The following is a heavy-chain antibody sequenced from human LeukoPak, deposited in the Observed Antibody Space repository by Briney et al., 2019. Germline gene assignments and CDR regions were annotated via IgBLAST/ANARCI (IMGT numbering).Heavy chain of an antibody. J-gene: IGHJ4*02. Sequence: PGGSLRLSCTASEFTFSSYWMSWVRQPPGKGLEWIGEIYHSGSTNYNPSLKSRVTISVDKSKNQFSLKLSSVTAADTAVYYCASWVDYYDSSGYYYWDQGTLVTVSS. CDR1: EFTFSSYW. V-gene: IGHV4-4*02. D-gene: IGHD3-22*01. CDR3: ASWVDYYDSSGYYY. CDR2: IYHSGST.